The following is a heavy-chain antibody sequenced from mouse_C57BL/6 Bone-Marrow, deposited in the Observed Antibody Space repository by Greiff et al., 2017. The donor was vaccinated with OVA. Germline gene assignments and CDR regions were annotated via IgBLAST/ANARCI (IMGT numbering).Heavy chain of an antibody. J-gene: IGHJ4*01. CDR2: ISSGGSYT. CDR1: GFTFSSYG. D-gene: IGHD2-5*01. Sequence: VQLQQSGGDLVKPGGSLKLSCAASGFTFSSYGMSWVRQTPDKRLEWVATISSGGSYTYYPDSVKGRFTISRDNAKNTLYLQMSSLKSEDTAMYYCARHYYSNSYAMDYWGQGTSVTVSS. V-gene: IGHV5-6*01. CDR3: ARHYYSNSYAMDY.